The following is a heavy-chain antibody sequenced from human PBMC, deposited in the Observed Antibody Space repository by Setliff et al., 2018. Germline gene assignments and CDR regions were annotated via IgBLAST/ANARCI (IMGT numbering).Heavy chain of an antibody. CDR2: ISGSGGST. Sequence: GGSLRLSCAASGFTFSSYAMSWVRQAPGKGLEWVSAISGSGGSTYYADSAKGRFTVSRDNAENSVFLQMDSLSAEDAAMYYCARFYDNIDYPPEVFDFWGQGTLVTVSS. CDR1: GFTFSSYA. D-gene: IGHD4-17*01. CDR3: ARFYDNIDYPPEVFDF. J-gene: IGHJ4*02. V-gene: IGHV3-23*01.